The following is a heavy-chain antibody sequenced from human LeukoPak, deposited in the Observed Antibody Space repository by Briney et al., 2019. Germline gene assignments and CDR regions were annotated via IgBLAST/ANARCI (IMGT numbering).Heavy chain of an antibody. CDR1: GGSFSAYY. D-gene: IGHD3-22*01. CDR2: INHSGST. Sequence: SETLSLTCAVYGGSFSAYYWSWIRQPPGRGLEWIGEINHSGSTNYNPSLKSRVAISVDTSRNQFSLRLSSVTAADTAVYYCARGQRITMTDWGQGTLVTVSS. J-gene: IGHJ4*02. V-gene: IGHV4-34*01. CDR3: ARGQRITMTD.